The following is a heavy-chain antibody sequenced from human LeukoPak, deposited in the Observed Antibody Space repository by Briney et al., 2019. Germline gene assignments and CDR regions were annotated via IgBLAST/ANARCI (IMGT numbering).Heavy chain of an antibody. V-gene: IGHV3-33*08. CDR2: IWYDASNK. CDR3: ARDCGGDCSWAFDI. D-gene: IGHD2-21*02. CDR1: GFTFSSYG. Sequence: GGSLRLSCAASGFTFSSYGMHWVRQAPGKGLEWVAVIWYDASNKYYADSVKGRFTFSRDNSKNTLYLQMNSLRAEDTAVYYCARDCGGDCSWAFDIWGQGTMVTVSS. J-gene: IGHJ3*02.